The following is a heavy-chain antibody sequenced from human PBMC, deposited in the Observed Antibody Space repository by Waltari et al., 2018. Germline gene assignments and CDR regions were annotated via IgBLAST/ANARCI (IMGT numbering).Heavy chain of an antibody. CDR3: ARRALYDSSGYYQY. CDR1: GGSISSSSYY. V-gene: IGHV4-39*07. D-gene: IGHD3-22*01. J-gene: IGHJ4*02. Sequence: QLQLQESGPGLVKPSETLSLTCTVSGGSISSSSYYWGWIRQSPGKGLEWIGSIYYSGSTYYNPSLKSRVTISVDTSKNQFSLKLSSVTAADTAVYYCARRALYDSSGYYQYWGQGTLVTVSS. CDR2: IYYSGST.